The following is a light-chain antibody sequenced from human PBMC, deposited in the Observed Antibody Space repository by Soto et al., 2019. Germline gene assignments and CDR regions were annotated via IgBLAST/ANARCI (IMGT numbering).Light chain of an antibody. V-gene: IGLV1-44*01. Sequence: QSVLTQPPSASGTPGQRVTISCSGSSSNIGSNSVNWYQQLPGTAPKLLIYSTNQRPSGVPDRFSGSKSDTSASLAISGLQSEDEADYYCAAWDDSLNDEVVFGGGTKVTVL. CDR2: STN. CDR1: SSNIGSNS. CDR3: AAWDDSLNDEVV. J-gene: IGLJ2*01.